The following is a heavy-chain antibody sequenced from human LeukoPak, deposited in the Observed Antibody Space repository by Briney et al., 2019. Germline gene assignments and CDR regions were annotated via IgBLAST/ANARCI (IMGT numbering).Heavy chain of an antibody. CDR1: GFTFSSYA. V-gene: IGHV3-64*01. D-gene: IGHD6-19*01. CDR3: ARVPSSGWYPLFDY. Sequence: GGSLRPSCAASGFTFSSYAMHWVRQAPGKGLEYVSAISSNGGSTYYANSVKGRFTISRDNSKNTLYLQMGSLRAEDMAVYYCARVPSSGWYPLFDYWGQGTLVTVSS. J-gene: IGHJ4*02. CDR2: ISSNGGST.